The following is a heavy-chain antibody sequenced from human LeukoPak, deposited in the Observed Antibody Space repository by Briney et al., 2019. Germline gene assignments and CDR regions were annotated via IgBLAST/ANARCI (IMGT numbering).Heavy chain of an antibody. V-gene: IGHV3-74*03. CDR2: LKFDGTIT. CDR3: AGQANNWFDP. Sequence: PGGSLRLSCAASGFTFSSYWMHWVRQAPGKGLVWVSRLKFDGTITQYADPVKGRFTVSRDNAKNTLYLQMDSLRAEDTAVYYCAGQANNWFDPWGQGTLVTVSS. J-gene: IGHJ5*02. CDR1: GFTFSSYW.